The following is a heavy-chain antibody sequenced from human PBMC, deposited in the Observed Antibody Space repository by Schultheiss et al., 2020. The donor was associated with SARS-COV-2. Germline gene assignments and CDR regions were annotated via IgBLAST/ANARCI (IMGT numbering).Heavy chain of an antibody. D-gene: IGHD3-22*01. Sequence: GGSLRLSFAASGFTFSSYGMHWVRQAPGKGLEWVAVIWYDGSNKYYADSVKGRFTISRDNSKNTLYLQMNSLRAEDTAVYYCARDWDYYDSRINAFDIWGQGTMVTVSS. V-gene: IGHV3-33*01. CDR3: ARDWDYYDSRINAFDI. CDR2: IWYDGSNK. J-gene: IGHJ3*02. CDR1: GFTFSSYG.